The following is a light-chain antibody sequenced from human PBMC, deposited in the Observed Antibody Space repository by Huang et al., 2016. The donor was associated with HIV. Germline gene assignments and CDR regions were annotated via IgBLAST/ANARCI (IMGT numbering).Light chain of an antibody. J-gene: IGKJ1*01. CDR2: GAS. V-gene: IGKV3-15*01. Sequence: IVMTQSPVTLSVSPGERAALSCRAGQSIKSNLAWYQQKPGQAPRLLIYGASTRATGVPARFSGSGSGTEFTLTINNLQCDDFAVYYCQQYDYWPPVTFGQGTKV. CDR1: QSIKSN. CDR3: QQYDYWPPVT.